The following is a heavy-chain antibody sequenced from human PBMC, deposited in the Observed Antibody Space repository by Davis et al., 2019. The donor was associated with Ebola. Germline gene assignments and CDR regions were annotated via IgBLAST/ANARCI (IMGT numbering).Heavy chain of an antibody. J-gene: IGHJ4*02. Sequence: SVKVSCKASGGTFSSYTISWVRQAPGQGLEWMGRIIPILGIANYAQKFQGRVTITADKSTSTAYMELSSLRSEDTAVYYCARDPGYDILTGYFDCWGQGTLVTVSS. CDR3: ARDPGYDILTGYFDC. CDR1: GGTFSSYT. V-gene: IGHV1-69*04. CDR2: IIPILGIA. D-gene: IGHD3-9*01.